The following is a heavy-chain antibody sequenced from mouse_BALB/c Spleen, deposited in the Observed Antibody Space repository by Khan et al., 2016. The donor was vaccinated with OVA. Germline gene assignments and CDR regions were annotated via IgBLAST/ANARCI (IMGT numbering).Heavy chain of an antibody. D-gene: IGHD2-14*01. J-gene: IGHJ2*01. V-gene: IGHV3-8*02. Sequence: EVQLQESGPSLVKPSQTLSLTCSVTGDSITSGYWNWIRKFPGNKLEYMGYINYSGSTYYNPSLKSRISITRDTSKNQYYLQVNSVASEDTATYYCARWNYRYDGYFDYWGQGTTLTVSS. CDR3: ARWNYRYDGYFDY. CDR1: GDSITSGY. CDR2: INYSGST.